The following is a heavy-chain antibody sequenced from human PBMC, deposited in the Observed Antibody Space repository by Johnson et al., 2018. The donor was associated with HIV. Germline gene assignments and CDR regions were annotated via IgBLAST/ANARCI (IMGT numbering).Heavy chain of an antibody. CDR3: ARAPPGWELPDI. Sequence: VQLVESGGGVVQPGRSLRLSCAASGFTFSSYAVQWVRQAPDKGLEWVANIKQDGSEKYYVDSVKGRFTISRDNAKNSLYLQMNSLRAEDTAVYYCARAPPGWELPDIWGQGTMVTVSS. CDR1: GFTFSSYA. CDR2: IKQDGSEK. D-gene: IGHD1-26*01. J-gene: IGHJ3*02. V-gene: IGHV3-7*01.